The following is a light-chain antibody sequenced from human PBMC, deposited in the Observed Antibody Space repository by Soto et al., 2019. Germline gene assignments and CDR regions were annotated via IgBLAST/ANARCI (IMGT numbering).Light chain of an antibody. CDR2: AAS. CDR1: QSISRF. Sequence: DIQMTQSPSSLSASVGDRVTITCRASQSISRFLNWYQQRPGKAPKLLIYAASSLQSGVPSRFSGSESGTGFTLTISSLQPEDSATYYGQQSSSPPLTVGGGTKVEIK. CDR3: QQSSSPPLT. V-gene: IGKV1-39*01. J-gene: IGKJ4*01.